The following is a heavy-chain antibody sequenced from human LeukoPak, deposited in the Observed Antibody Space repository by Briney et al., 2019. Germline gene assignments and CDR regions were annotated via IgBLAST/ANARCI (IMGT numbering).Heavy chain of an antibody. CDR1: GFTFSSYG. Sequence: GGSLRLSCAASGFTFSSYGMHWVRQAPGKGLEWVAFIRYDGSNKYYADSVKGRFTISRDNSKNTLYLQMNSLRAEDTAVYYCASAGYDFWSGPNPLDYWGQGTLVTVSS. J-gene: IGHJ4*02. CDR3: ASAGYDFWSGPNPLDY. D-gene: IGHD3-3*01. V-gene: IGHV3-30*02. CDR2: IRYDGSNK.